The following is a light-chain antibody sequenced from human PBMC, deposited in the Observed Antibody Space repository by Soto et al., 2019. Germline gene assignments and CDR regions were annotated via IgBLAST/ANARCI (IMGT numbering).Light chain of an antibody. CDR3: QEYYSTPSS. Sequence: DIVMTQSPDSLAVSLGARATISCKSSQSVFYSSNNKHYFAWYQQKPGQPPKVLIYWASTRESGVPDRFSGSGRWSDSTLAISGLQAKDGAVSVCQEYYSTPSSFGQVTKV. J-gene: IGKJ1*01. CDR2: WAS. CDR1: QSVFYSSNNKHY. V-gene: IGKV4-1*01.